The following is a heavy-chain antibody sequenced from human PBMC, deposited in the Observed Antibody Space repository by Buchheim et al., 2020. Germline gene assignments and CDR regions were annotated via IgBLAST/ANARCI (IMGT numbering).Heavy chain of an antibody. V-gene: IGHV3-74*01. CDR3: ARAGIGVAVAGTFDY. CDR1: GFTFSTYR. CDR2: INSDGSST. J-gene: IGHJ4*02. Sequence: EVQLVESGGGLVQPGGSQRLSCAASGFTFSTYRMHWVRQIPGKGLVWVSRINSDGSSTSYADSVKGRFTISRDNAKNTLFLQMNSLSVDDTALYYCARAGIGVAVAGTFDYWGQGAL. D-gene: IGHD6-19*01.